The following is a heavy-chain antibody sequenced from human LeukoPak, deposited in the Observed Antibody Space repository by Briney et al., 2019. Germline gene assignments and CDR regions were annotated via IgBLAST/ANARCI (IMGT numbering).Heavy chain of an antibody. CDR3: AREGLAMLIYYYTDV. V-gene: IGHV3-30*01. D-gene: IGHD2-2*01. CDR2: ISYDGSNK. J-gene: IGHJ6*03. Sequence: GRSLRLSCAASGFTFSSYAMHWVRQAPGKGLEWVAVISYDGSNKYYADSVKGRFTISRDNSKNTLYLQMNSLRAEDTAVYYCAREGLAMLIYYYTDVWGKGTTVTVSS. CDR1: GFTFSSYA.